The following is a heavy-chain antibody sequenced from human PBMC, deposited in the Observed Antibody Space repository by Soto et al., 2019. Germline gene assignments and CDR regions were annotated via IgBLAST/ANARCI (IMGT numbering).Heavy chain of an antibody. J-gene: IGHJ6*02. CDR3: ARGAGRTANGGMDV. Sequence: QVQLQESGPGLVKPSQTLSLTCTVSGGSISSGGYYWSWIRQHPGKGLEWIGYIYYGGSTYYNPSLKSRVTISVDTSKNQCSLKLSSVTAADTAVYYCARGAGRTANGGMDVWGQGTTVTVSS. CDR1: GGSISSGGYY. V-gene: IGHV4-31*03. D-gene: IGHD2-8*01. CDR2: IYYGGST.